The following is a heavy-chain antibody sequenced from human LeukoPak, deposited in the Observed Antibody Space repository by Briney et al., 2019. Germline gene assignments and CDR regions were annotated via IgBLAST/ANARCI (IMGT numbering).Heavy chain of an antibody. J-gene: IGHJ4*02. Sequence: GGSLRLSCAASGFTFSSYSMNWVRQAPGKGLVWVSSISSSSSYIYYADSVKGRFTIYRDNAKNSLYLQMNSLRAEDTSVYCCPQEQNGYSGYDAVDYWGQGTMVTVSS. D-gene: IGHD5-12*01. CDR2: ISSSSSYI. CDR1: GFTFSSYS. V-gene: IGHV3-21*01. CDR3: PQEQNGYSGYDAVDY.